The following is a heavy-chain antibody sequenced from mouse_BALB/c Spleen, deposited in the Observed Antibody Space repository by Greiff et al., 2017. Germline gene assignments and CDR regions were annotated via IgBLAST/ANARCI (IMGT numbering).Heavy chain of an antibody. J-gene: IGHJ4*01. CDR2: ISTYYGNT. V-gene: IGHV1-67*01. CDR1: GYTFTDYA. CDR3: ARDGKNYYAMDY. Sequence: VQLVESGPELVRPGVSVKISCKGSGYTFTDYAMHWVKQSHAKSLEWIGVISTYYGNTNYNQKFKGKATMTVDKSSSTAYMELARLTSEDSAIYYCARDGKNYYAMDYWGQGTSVTVSS. D-gene: IGHD2-1*01.